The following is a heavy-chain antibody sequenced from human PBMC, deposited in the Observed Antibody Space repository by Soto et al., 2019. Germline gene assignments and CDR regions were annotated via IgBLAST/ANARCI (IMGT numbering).Heavy chain of an antibody. CDR3: AREHLTEDYYYYGMDV. CDR2: INAGNGNT. Sequence: QVQLVQSGAEEKKPGASVKVSCKASGYTFTSYAMHWVRQAPGQRLEWMGWINAGNGNTKYSQKFQGRVTITRDTSASTAYMELSSLSSEDTAVYYCAREHLTEDYYYYGMDVWGQGTPVTVSS. CDR1: GYTFTSYA. V-gene: IGHV1-3*05. J-gene: IGHJ6*02.